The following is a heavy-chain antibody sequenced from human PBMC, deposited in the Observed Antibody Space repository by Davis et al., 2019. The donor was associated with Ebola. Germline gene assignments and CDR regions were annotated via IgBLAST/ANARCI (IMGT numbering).Heavy chain of an antibody. CDR1: GFRFATYT. CDR3: ATKGLQQLHLDY. J-gene: IGHJ4*02. D-gene: IGHD6-13*01. V-gene: IGHV3-21*04. CDR2: ISSSSSYI. Sequence: GESLKISCAASGFRFATYTMNWVRQAPGKGLEWVSSISSSSSYIYYADSVKGRFTISRDNSKNTLYLQMNSLRAEDTAVYYCATKGLQQLHLDYWGQGTLVTVSS.